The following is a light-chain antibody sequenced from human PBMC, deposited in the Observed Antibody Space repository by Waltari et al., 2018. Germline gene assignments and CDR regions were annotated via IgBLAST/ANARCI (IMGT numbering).Light chain of an antibody. Sequence: DIQMTQSPSSVSASVGDRVTLTCRASQNIGSYLIWIQQKPGKAPNLLIYSASSLQSGVPSRFIGSGSATDFTLTINSLQPDDFATYYCQQSSSYPPTFGQGTQV. CDR2: SAS. J-gene: IGKJ1*01. CDR3: QQSSSYPPT. CDR1: QNIGSY. V-gene: IGKV1-39*01.